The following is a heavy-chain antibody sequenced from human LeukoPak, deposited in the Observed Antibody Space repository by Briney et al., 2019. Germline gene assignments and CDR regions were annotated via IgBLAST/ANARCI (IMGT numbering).Heavy chain of an antibody. V-gene: IGHV4-4*07. D-gene: IGHD1-26*01. CDR2: IYTSGST. Sequence: SETLSLTCTVSGGSISSYYWSWIRQPAGKGLEWIGRIYTSGSTNYNPSLKSRVTMSVDTSKNQFSLKLSSVTAADTAVYYCARGMYGGSYYYFDYWGQGTLVTVSS. J-gene: IGHJ4*02. CDR3: ARGMYGGSYYYFDY. CDR1: GGSISSYY.